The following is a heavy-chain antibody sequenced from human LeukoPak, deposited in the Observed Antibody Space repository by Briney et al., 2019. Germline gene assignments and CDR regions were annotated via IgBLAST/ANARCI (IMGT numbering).Heavy chain of an antibody. J-gene: IGHJ4*02. CDR2: MNSDGSST. CDR1: GFTFSSYW. CDR3: ARGYSSGRNNLDY. V-gene: IGHV3-74*01. Sequence: GGSLRLSCAASGFTFSSYWMHWVRQAPGKGLVWVSRMNSDGSSTSYADSVKGRFTISRDNAKNTLYMQMNSLRAEDTAVYYCARGYSSGRNNLDYWGQGTLVTVSS. D-gene: IGHD6-19*01.